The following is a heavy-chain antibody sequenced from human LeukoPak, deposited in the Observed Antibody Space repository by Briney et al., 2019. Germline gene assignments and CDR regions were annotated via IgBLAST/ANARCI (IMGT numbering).Heavy chain of an antibody. J-gene: IGHJ3*02. CDR1: GFTFSNAW. Sequence: GGSLRLSCAASGFTFSNAWMSWVRQAPGKGLEWVGRIKSKTDGGTTDHAAPVKGRFTISRDDSKNTLYLQMNSLKTEDTAVYYCTTDSHPTYYDILTGSEPAFDIWGQGTMVTVSS. D-gene: IGHD3-9*01. CDR2: IKSKTDGGTT. V-gene: IGHV3-15*01. CDR3: TTDSHPTYYDILTGSEPAFDI.